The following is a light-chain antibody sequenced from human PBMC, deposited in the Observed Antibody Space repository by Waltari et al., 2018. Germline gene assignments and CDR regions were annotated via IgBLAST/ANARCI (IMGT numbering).Light chain of an antibody. CDR1: SSDVGGDAS. J-gene: IGLJ2*01. Sequence: QSALTQPASVSGSPGQSITISCTGSSSDVGGDASVSWYETHPGQAPKVIIYDVNKRPSGVSDRFSGSKSGNTASLTISGLQAEDEATFYCSSQSTKNGVIFGGGTKVTVL. CDR2: DVN. CDR3: SSQSTKNGVI. V-gene: IGLV2-14*03.